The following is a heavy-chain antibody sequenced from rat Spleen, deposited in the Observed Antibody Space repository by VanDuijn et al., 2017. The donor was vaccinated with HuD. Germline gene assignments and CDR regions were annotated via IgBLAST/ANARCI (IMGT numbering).Heavy chain of an antibody. D-gene: IGHD1-11*01. CDR1: GFTFSNYD. V-gene: IGHV5S13*01. CDR2: INTGGGNP. CDR3: ARHSGGY. J-gene: IGHJ2*01. Sequence: EVQLVESGGDLVQPGRSLKLSCAASGFTFSNYDMAWVRQAPTKGLEWIASINTGGGNPYYRDSVKGRFTISRDNAKNTQYLQMDSLRSEDTATYYCARHSGGYWGQGVMVTVSS.